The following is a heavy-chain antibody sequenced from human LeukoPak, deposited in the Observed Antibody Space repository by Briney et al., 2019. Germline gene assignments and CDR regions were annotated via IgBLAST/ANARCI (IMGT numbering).Heavy chain of an antibody. CDR2: INTNTGNP. Sequence: GASVKVSCKASGYTFTSYAMNWVRQAPGQGLEWMGWINTNTGNPTYAQGFTGRFVFSLDTSVSTAYLQISSLKAEDTAVYYCARDGGLYYYYGMDVWGQGTTDTVSS. J-gene: IGHJ6*02. CDR1: GYTFTSYA. CDR3: ARDGGLYYYYGMDV. D-gene: IGHD3-3*01. V-gene: IGHV7-4-1*02.